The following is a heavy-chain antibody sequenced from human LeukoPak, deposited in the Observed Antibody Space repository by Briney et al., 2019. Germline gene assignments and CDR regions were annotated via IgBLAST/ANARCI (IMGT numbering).Heavy chain of an antibody. V-gene: IGHV3-49*03. CDR1: ELTCGDYA. J-gene: IGHJ4*02. CDR2: IRSKAYGGTT. Sequence: RSLTLSCTARELTCGDYAMSWLGEAPWKGLEWVGFIRSKAYGGTTEYAASVKGRFTISRDDSKSIAYLQTNSLKTEDTAVYYCTRDTAMVPPDYWGQGALVTVSS. CDR3: TRDTAMVPPDY. D-gene: IGHD5-18*01.